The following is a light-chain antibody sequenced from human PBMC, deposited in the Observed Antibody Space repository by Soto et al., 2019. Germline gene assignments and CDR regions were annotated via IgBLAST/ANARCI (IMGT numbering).Light chain of an antibody. CDR1: QSVFKY. CDR3: QQRSNWPVT. V-gene: IGKV3-11*01. Sequence: EIVLTQFPGTLSLSPGERATLSCRASQSVFKYLAWYQQKPGQAPRLLTYDASTRATGISARFSGSGSGTDFTLTISSLEPEDFAVYYCQQRSNWPVTFGQGTKVDIK. J-gene: IGKJ1*01. CDR2: DAS.